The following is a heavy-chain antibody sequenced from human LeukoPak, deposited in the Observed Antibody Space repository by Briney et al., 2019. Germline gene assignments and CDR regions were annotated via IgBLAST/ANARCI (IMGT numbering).Heavy chain of an antibody. Sequence: PSETLSLTCTVSNGSFSTSYWIWILQPAGTGLESIGRIYISGSTNYNPSLKSRVTMSVDTSKNQFSLNLNSVTAADTAVYYCARDGSGLRAFDIWGQGTMVTVSS. CDR1: NGSFSTSY. CDR3: ARDGSGLRAFDI. D-gene: IGHD3-10*01. V-gene: IGHV4-4*07. CDR2: IYISGST. J-gene: IGHJ3*02.